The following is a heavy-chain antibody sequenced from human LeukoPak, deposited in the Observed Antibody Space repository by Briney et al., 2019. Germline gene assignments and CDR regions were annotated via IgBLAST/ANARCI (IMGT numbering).Heavy chain of an antibody. CDR2: INEGGGLT. V-gene: IGHV3-7*01. Sequence: GSLRLSCAASGFTFSASWMIWVRQAPGKGLEWVTIINEGGGLTFYVDSVKGRFSISRDNSKNSLSLQMSTLRVEDTAMYYCARVGRNGWDFDHWGQGTLVTVSS. CDR1: GFTFSASW. D-gene: IGHD6-19*01. J-gene: IGHJ4*02. CDR3: ARVGRNGWDFDH.